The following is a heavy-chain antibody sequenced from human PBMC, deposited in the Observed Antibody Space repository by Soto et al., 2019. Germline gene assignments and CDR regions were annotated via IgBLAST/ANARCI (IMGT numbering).Heavy chain of an antibody. D-gene: IGHD5-18*01. CDR1: GGSISSGDYY. CDR2: IYYSGST. Sequence: SETLSLTCTVSGGSISSGDYYWSWIRQPPGKGLEWIGYIYYSGSTYYNPSLKSRVTISVDTSKNQFSLKLSSVTAADTAVYYCASGYSYGREPYYFDYWGQGTLVTVSS. V-gene: IGHV4-30-4*01. J-gene: IGHJ4*02. CDR3: ASGYSYGREPYYFDY.